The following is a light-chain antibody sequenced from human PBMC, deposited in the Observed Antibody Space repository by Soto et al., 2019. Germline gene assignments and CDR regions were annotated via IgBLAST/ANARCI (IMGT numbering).Light chain of an antibody. CDR1: QSISRT. J-gene: IGKJ1*01. V-gene: IGKV3-15*01. CDR2: GAS. Sequence: EIVLTQSPDTLSVSPGERATLSCRASQSISRTLAWYQHKPGQAPRLLIYGASTRATGTPARFSGSGSGTEFTLTISSLQSEDFAVYYCQQYDNWPPWTFGQGTKVDIK. CDR3: QQYDNWPPWT.